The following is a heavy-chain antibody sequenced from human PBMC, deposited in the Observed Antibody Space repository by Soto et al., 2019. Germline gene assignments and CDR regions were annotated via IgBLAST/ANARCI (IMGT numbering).Heavy chain of an antibody. D-gene: IGHD5-18*01. CDR2: IYYSGST. J-gene: IGHJ5*02. CDR3: ARRMGLDTASVRWYVH. CDR1: GGSISSGGYY. V-gene: IGHV4-31*03. Sequence: TLSLTCTVSGGSISSGGYYWCWIRQHPGKGLEWIGYIYYSGSTYYNPSLKSRVTISVDTSKNQFSLKLSSVTAADTAVYYCARRMGLDTASVRWYVHWGQAPLVTVSS.